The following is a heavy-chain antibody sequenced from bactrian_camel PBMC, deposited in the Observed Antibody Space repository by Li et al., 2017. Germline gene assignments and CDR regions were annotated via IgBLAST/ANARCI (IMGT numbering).Heavy chain of an antibody. CDR1: GPGYVYSRYC. D-gene: IGHD4*01. CDR2: IYAFSGAS. Sequence: HVQLVESGGGSVQAGGSLRLSCVISGPGYVYSRYCMGWIRQAPGKEREGVAAIYAFSGASLYSDPVNRRFTISQDDDKNTLYLQMNSLQPEDTAMYYCAADLLWGRYSATIRPADFGHFGQGTQVTVS. CDR3: AADLLWGRYSATIRPADFGH. J-gene: IGHJ6*01. V-gene: IGHV3S1*01.